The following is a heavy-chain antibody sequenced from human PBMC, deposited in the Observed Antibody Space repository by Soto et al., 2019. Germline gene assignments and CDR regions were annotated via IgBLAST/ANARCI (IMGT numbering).Heavy chain of an antibody. CDR2: IYYSGST. CDR3: ARRATAAAGFNYFDY. D-gene: IGHD6-13*01. Sequence: QLQLQESGPGLVKPSETLSLTCTVSGGSISSSSYYWGWIRQPPGKGLEWIGSIYYSGSTYYNPSLKGRVTISVDTSKNQFSLKLSSVTAADTAVYYCARRATAAAGFNYFDYWGQGTLVTVSS. CDR1: GGSISSSSYY. J-gene: IGHJ4*02. V-gene: IGHV4-39*01.